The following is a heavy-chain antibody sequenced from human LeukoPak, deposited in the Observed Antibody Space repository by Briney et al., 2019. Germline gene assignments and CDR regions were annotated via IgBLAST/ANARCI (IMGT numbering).Heavy chain of an antibody. CDR2: IYYSGST. CDR3: ARDRPVLRYFDWLFVFDY. V-gene: IGHV4-30-4*01. J-gene: IGHJ4*02. CDR1: GGSISSGDYY. Sequence: ASQTLSLTCTVSGGSISSGDYYWSWIRQPPGKGLEWIGYIYYSGSTYYNPSLKSRVTISVDTSKNQFSLKLSSVTAADTAVYYCARDRPVLRYFDWLFVFDYWGQGTLVTVSS. D-gene: IGHD3-9*01.